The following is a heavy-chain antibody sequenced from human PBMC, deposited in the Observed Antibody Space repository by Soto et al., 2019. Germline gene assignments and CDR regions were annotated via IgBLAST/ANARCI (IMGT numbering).Heavy chain of an antibody. V-gene: IGHV4-59*01. Sequence: SETLSLTCSVSGGSIRGYYWTWIRQPSGEGLEWIGYIFYSGSTNYNPSLKSRVTISVDTSKNQFSLRLASVTAADTAMYYCARSGDNFSFTDSWGQGTLVTVSS. CDR3: ARSGDNFSFTDS. CDR2: IFYSGST. D-gene: IGHD1-1*01. CDR1: GGSIRGYY. J-gene: IGHJ5*01.